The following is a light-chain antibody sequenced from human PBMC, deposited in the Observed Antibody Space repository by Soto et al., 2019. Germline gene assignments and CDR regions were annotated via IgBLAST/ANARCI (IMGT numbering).Light chain of an antibody. J-gene: IGKJ1*01. CDR2: GAS. CDR1: QGVSGY. V-gene: IGKV1-27*01. CDR3: QRYNCYPGT. Sequence: DIKMTQSPASLSVSVEDRATLTCRASQGVSGYLAWYQQKPGKVRELLIYGASTLPSGVPSRFSGSGSGTDFTLTISILQQDDVATYCYQRYNCYPGTFGQGTKVDIK.